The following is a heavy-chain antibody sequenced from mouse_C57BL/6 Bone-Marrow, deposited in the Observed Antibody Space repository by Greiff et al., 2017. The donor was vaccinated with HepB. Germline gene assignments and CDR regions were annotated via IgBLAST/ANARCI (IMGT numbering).Heavy chain of an antibody. J-gene: IGHJ4*01. V-gene: IGHV1-64*01. CDR3: ARIYYGYDYDMGY. CDR2: IHPNSGST. Sequence: VQLQESGAELVKPGASVKLSCKASGYTFTSYWMHWVKQRPGHGLEWIGMIHPNSGSTNYNEKFKSKATLTVDKSSSTAYMQLSSLTSEDSAVYYCARIYYGYDYDMGYWGKGTSVTVS. D-gene: IGHD2-2*01. CDR1: GYTFTSYW.